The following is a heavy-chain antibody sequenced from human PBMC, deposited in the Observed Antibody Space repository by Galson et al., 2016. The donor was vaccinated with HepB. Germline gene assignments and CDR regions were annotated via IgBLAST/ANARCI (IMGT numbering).Heavy chain of an antibody. CDR1: GYTFTGYV. CDR2: INPGNGNT. V-gene: IGHV1-3*01. Sequence: SVKVSCKASGYTFTGYVLHWVRQAPGQKLEWMGWINPGNGNTQYSQNFHGRVTITRDTSATTTYMELTSLKSEDAALYYCARDRLWCSSPKCYGGYFGMDVWGQGTTVTVSS. CDR3: ARDRLWCSSPKCYGGYFGMDV. D-gene: IGHD2-2*01. J-gene: IGHJ6*02.